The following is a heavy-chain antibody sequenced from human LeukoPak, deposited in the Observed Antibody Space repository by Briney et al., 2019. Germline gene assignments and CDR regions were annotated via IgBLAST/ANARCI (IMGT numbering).Heavy chain of an antibody. V-gene: IGHV3-30-3*01. CDR2: ISYDGSNK. J-gene: IGHJ5*02. D-gene: IGHD2-2*01. CDR1: GFTFSSYA. CDR3: ARDIGIVVVPAATGWFDP. Sequence: GGPLRLSCAASGFTFSSYAMHWVRQAPGKGLEWVAVISYDGSNKYYADSVKGRFTISRDNSKNTLYLQMNSLRAEDTAVYYCARDIGIVVVPAATGWFDPWGQGTLVTVSS.